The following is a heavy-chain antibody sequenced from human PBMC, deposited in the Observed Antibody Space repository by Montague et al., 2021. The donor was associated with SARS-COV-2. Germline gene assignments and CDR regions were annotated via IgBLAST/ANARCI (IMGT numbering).Heavy chain of an antibody. CDR1: GFTFSSYG. CDR2: IWYDGSNK. D-gene: IGHD4-17*01. Sequence: SQRLSCAASGFTFSSYGMHWVRQAPGKGLEWVAVIWYDGSNKYYADSVKGRFTISRDNSKNTLYLQMNSLRAEDTAVYYCAKDLDGDYDKYYYYYGMDVWGQGTTVTVSS. V-gene: IGHV3-33*06. CDR3: AKDLDGDYDKYYYYYGMDV. J-gene: IGHJ6*02.